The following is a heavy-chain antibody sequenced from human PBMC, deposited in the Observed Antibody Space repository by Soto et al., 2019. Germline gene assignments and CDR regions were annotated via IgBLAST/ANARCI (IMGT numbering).Heavy chain of an antibody. D-gene: IGHD3-22*01. V-gene: IGHV3-30*04. CDR1: GFTFSGSA. J-gene: IGHJ4*02. Sequence: VQLVESGGGLVQPGGSLKLSCAASGFTFSGSAMHWVRQAPGKGLEWVAFTSYDGSDKYYADSVKGRFTISRDNSKNTLYLQMNSVRVEDTAVYYCAKGSSTVVIRPFDYWGQGTLVTVSS. CDR3: AKGSSTVVIRPFDY. CDR2: TSYDGSDK.